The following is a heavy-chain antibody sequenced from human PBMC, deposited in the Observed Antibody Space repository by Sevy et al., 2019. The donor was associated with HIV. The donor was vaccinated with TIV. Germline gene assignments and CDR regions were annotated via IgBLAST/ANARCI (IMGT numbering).Heavy chain of an antibody. V-gene: IGHV3-9*01. CDR2: SSWISGSI. Sequence: GGSLRLSCVASGFTFDDYAMHWVRQAPGKGPEWVSGSSWISGSIGYAESVKGRFTISRDNAKNSLYLQMNSLRVEDRALYYCAKGIGYRNGGDSWFDSWCQGTLVTVSS. CDR1: GFTFDDYA. CDR3: AKGIGYRNGGDSWFDS. J-gene: IGHJ5*01. D-gene: IGHD6-19*01.